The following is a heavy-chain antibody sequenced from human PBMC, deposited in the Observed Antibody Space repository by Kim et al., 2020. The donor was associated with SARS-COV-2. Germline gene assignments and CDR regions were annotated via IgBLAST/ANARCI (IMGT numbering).Heavy chain of an antibody. D-gene: IGHD2-2*01. CDR3: ARHAVMKSTFDL. J-gene: IGHJ4*02. V-gene: IGHV4-39*01. CDR2: T. Sequence: TFYNPSLKHRVAVSVDMSTNQFSLSLRSVSAADTAVYFCARHAVMKSTFDLWGQGTLVTFAS.